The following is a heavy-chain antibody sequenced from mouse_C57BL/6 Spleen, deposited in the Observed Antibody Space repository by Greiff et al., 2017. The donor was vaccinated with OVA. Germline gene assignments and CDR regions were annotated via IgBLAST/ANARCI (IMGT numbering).Heavy chain of an antibody. CDR3: TRVYYDYDGFYFDY. D-gene: IGHD2-4*01. Sequence: EVKLMESGEGLVKPGGSLKLSCAASGFTFSSYAMSWVRQTPEKRLEWVAYISSGGDYIYYADTVKGRFTISRDNARNTLYLQMSSLKSEDTAMYYCTRVYYDYDGFYFDYWGKGTTLTVSS. J-gene: IGHJ2*01. CDR2: ISSGGDYI. CDR1: GFTFSSYA. V-gene: IGHV5-9-1*02.